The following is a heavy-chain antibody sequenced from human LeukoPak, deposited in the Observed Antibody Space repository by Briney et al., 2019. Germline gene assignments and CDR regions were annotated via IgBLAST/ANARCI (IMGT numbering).Heavy chain of an antibody. CDR1: GFTFSGYS. CDR2: ISGSDSAI. Sequence: PGGSLRLSCVASGFTFSGYSMSWIRQAPGKGLEWVSHISGSDSAIYYADSVKGRFTISRDNAKNSLYLQMNSLRAEDTAVYYCVRESASTITRHFDYWGQGTLVTVSS. V-gene: IGHV3-11*04. CDR3: VRESASTITRHFDY. D-gene: IGHD4-11*01. J-gene: IGHJ4*02.